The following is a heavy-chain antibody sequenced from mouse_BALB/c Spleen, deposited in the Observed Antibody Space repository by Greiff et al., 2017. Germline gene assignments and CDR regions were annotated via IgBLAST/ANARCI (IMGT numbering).Heavy chain of an antibody. J-gene: IGHJ4*01. D-gene: IGHD2-1*01. CDR2: ISSGGGST. V-gene: IGHV5-12-1*01. CDR3: ARHNGSGSDYGNPYAMDY. Sequence: EVQGVESGGGLVKPGGSLKLSCAASGFAFSSYDMSWVRQTPEKRLEWVAYISSGGGSTYYPDTVKGRFTISRDNAKNTLYLQMSSLKSEDKAMYYCARHNGSGSDYGNPYAMDYWGQGTSVTVSS. CDR1: GFAFSSYD.